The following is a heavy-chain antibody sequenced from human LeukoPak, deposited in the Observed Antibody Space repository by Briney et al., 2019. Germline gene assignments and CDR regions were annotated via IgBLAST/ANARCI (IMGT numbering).Heavy chain of an antibody. CDR2: IYSGSST. CDR3: ARGGTRVAFDF. Sequence: PGGSLRLSCAVSGFTVSSNYMSWVRQAPGKGLEWVSVIYSGSSTYYADSVKGRFTIPRDNFKNMLYLQMNNLRAEDTAVYYCARGGTRVAFDFWGQGTMVTVSS. J-gene: IGHJ3*01. V-gene: IGHV3-66*01. CDR1: GFTVSSNY. D-gene: IGHD3-16*01.